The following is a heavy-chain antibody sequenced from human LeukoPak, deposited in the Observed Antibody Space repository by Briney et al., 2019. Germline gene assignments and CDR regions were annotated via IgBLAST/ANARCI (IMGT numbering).Heavy chain of an antibody. CDR2: IYYSGRT. D-gene: IGHD3-3*02. Sequence: GSLRLSCAASGFTFSSYSMNWVRQPPGKGLEWIGSIYYSGRTNYNPSLESRVTISVDASKNQFSLQLNSVTAADTAVYYCARDISGGSHVFDIWGQGTMVTVSS. CDR1: GFTFSSYS. V-gene: IGHV4-59*08. J-gene: IGHJ3*02. CDR3: ARDISGGSHVFDI.